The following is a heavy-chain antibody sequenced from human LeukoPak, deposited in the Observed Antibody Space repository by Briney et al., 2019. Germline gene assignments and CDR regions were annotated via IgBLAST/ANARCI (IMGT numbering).Heavy chain of an antibody. V-gene: IGHV3-21*04. J-gene: IGHJ4*02. Sequence: PGGSLRLSCAASGFTFNSYSMNWVRQAPGKGLEWVSSISSSSSYIYYADSVKGRFTISRDNSKNTLYLQMNSLRAEDTAVYYCAKDRYSSGWYDYFDYWGQGTLVTVSS. CDR3: AKDRYSSGWYDYFDY. D-gene: IGHD6-19*01. CDR1: GFTFNSYS. CDR2: ISSSSSYI.